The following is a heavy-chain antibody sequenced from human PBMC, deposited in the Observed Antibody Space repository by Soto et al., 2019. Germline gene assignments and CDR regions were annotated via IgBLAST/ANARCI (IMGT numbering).Heavy chain of an antibody. D-gene: IGHD1-26*01. CDR2: IKSRNSGETR. CDR3: TTDGFSGIVGI. Sequence: GGSLRLSCAASGFTFSSYAMSWVRQAPGKGLEWVGRIKSRNSGETRDYAAPVKGRFTISRDDSKNTLYLQMNSLKTEDTAVYYCTTDGFSGIVGIWGQGTMVTVSS. V-gene: IGHV3-15*01. CDR1: GFTFSSYA. J-gene: IGHJ3*02.